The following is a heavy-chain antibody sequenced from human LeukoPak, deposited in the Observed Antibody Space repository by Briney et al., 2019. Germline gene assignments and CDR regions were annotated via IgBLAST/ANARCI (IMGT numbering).Heavy chain of an antibody. Sequence: SDTLSLTCTVSGGSISSSSYYWGWIRQPPGKGLEWIGSIYYSGSTYYNPSLKSRVTISVDTSKNQFSLKLSSVTAADTAVYYCARSGRVSAKAFDIWGQGTMVTVSS. J-gene: IGHJ3*02. CDR3: ARSGRVSAKAFDI. V-gene: IGHV4-39*01. CDR2: IYYSGST. D-gene: IGHD2-15*01. CDR1: GGSISSSSYY.